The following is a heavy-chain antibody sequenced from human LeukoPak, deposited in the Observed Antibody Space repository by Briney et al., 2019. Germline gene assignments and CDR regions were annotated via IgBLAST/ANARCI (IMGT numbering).Heavy chain of an antibody. Sequence: PGGSLRLSCAASGFPFSSYAMYWVRQAPGKGLVWVARIHGDGDNISYADSVRGRSTISRDNAKDTLYLHMNSLRPEDTAVYYCARAQVGAPTDLWGQGTLVTVSS. V-gene: IGHV3-74*01. D-gene: IGHD1-26*01. CDR2: IHGDGDNI. CDR3: ARAQVGAPTDL. J-gene: IGHJ5*02. CDR1: GFPFSSYA.